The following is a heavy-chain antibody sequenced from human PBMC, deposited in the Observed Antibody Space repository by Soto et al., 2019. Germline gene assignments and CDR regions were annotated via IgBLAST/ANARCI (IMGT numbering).Heavy chain of an antibody. CDR1: GGSINSGDYY. D-gene: IGHD3-10*01. Sequence: PSETRSLTCTVSGGSINSGDYYWTWVRQPPGKGLEWIGNIFHSGSTYYTPSLQSRVTISLDTSKNHFSLKLSSVTPADTAVYYCARDRYYGSGTYYNFYSGMDVWGQGTTVTVSS. V-gene: IGHV4-30-4*01. CDR2: IFHSGST. CDR3: ARDRYYGSGTYYNFYSGMDV. J-gene: IGHJ6*02.